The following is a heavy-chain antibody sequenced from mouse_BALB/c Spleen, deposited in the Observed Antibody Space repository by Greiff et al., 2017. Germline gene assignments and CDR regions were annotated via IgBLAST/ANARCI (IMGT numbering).Heavy chain of an antibody. CDR2: IWAGGST. V-gene: IGHV2-9*02. D-gene: IGHD2-3*01. CDR3: AREPIYDGLYYAMDY. CDR1: GFSLTSYG. J-gene: IGHJ4*01. Sequence: VKLMESGPGLVAPSQSLSITCTVSGFSLTSYGVHWVRQPPGKGLEWLGVIWAGGSTNYNSALMSRLSISKDNSKSQVFLKMNSLQTDDTAMYYCAREPIYDGLYYAMDYWGQGTSVTVSS.